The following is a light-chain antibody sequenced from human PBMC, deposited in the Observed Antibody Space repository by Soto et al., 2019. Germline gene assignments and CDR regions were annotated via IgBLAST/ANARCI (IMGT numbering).Light chain of an antibody. Sequence: DIQMTQSPSTLSAFVGDRVTITCRASQCIRNWVVWSQQKSGQAPHLLIYEASTLVTGVPSRFSGSGSGAECNLTISSLKPDDSATYFCQQSHVYTPLTSVGGT. J-gene: IGKJ4*01. CDR2: EAS. V-gene: IGKV1-5*03. CDR3: QQSHVYTPLT. CDR1: QCIRNW.